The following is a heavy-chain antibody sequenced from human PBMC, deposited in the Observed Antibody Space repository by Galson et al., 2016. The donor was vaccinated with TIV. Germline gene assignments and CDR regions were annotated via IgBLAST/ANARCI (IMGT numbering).Heavy chain of an antibody. CDR1: GFKFSNYA. CDR3: AKNPHSIPLYDMDV. D-gene: IGHD3-3*02. J-gene: IGHJ6*03. CDR2: ITGSSTTT. Sequence: SLRLSCAASGFKFSNYAMNWVRQAPGKGLEWVSSITGSSTTTHYAESLKGRFTISRDNSKNTLYLQISGLRAEDSAIYYCAKNPHSIPLYDMDVWGQGTTVTVSS. V-gene: IGHV3-23*01.